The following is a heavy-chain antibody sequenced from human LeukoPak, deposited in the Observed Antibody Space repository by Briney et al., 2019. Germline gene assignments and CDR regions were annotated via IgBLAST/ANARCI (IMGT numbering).Heavy chain of an antibody. CDR2: IIPIFGTA. J-gene: IGHJ3*02. D-gene: IGHD6-19*01. CDR1: GDTFSSYA. Sequence: SVKVSCKASGDTFSSYAISWVRQAPGQGLEWMGGIIPIFGTANYAQKFQGRVTITADESTSTAYMELSSLRSEDTAVYYCARDMVSYSSGWIGLGGAFDIWGQGTMVTVSS. CDR3: ARDMVSYSSGWIGLGGAFDI. V-gene: IGHV1-69*13.